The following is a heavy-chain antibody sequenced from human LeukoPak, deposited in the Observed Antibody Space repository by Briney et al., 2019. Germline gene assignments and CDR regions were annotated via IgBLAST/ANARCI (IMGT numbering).Heavy chain of an antibody. CDR3: ARDLYYYGSGSYWDY. CDR2: ISSSSSTI. CDR1: GFTFSSYS. D-gene: IGHD3-10*01. V-gene: IGHV3-48*01. J-gene: IGHJ4*02. Sequence: GGSLRLSCAASGFTFSSYSMNWVRQAPGKGLEWVSYISSSSSTIYYADSVKGRFTISRDNAKNSLYLQMNSLRAEDTAVYYCARDLYYYGSGSYWDYWGQGTLVTVSS.